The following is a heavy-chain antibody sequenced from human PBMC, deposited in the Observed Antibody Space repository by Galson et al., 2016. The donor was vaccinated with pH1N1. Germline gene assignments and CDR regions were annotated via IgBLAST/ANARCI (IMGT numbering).Heavy chain of an antibody. J-gene: IGHJ3*02. CDR1: GFTFSNHG. D-gene: IGHD3-9*01. CDR2: ISAAGGTT. CDR3: AREGAGYSKYAFVI. Sequence: SLRLSCAASGFTFSNHGMHWVRQAPGMGLEWVAVISAAGGTTYYADSVKGRFTISRDNSKTTLHLQMNSLRAEDTAVFYCAREGAGYSKYAFVIWGQGTKVTVSS. V-gene: IGHV3-30*03.